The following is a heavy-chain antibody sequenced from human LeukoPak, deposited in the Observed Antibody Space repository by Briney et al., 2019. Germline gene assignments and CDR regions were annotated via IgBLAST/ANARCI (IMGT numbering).Heavy chain of an antibody. J-gene: IGHJ4*02. CDR3: AAGGAGTSGTTVDY. D-gene: IGHD1-1*01. V-gene: IGHV1-2*02. CDR2: INPNNSGT. Sequence: GASVKFSCKASGYTFTGYYMHWVRLPPGKGLEWIGCINPNNSGTNNAQKFQGRVTMTRDTSISTAYMELSGLTSDDTAVYYCAAGGAGTSGTTVDYWGQGTLVTVSS. CDR1: GYTFTGYY.